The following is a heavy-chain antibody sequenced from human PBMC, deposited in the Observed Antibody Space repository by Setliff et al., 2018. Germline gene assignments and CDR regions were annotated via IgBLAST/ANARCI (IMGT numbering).Heavy chain of an antibody. CDR1: GYTFTDYG. J-gene: IGHJ3*02. CDR3: ARSFDSGFYHQRDAYDI. V-gene: IGHV1-18*01. D-gene: IGHD5-12*01. Sequence: GASVKVSCKASGYTFTDYGVTWVRQAPGQGLEWVGWISPYSGNAYYAPKFQGRVIMTTDTSTTTAYMDLRSLRPDDTAIYYCARSFDSGFYHQRDAYDIWGQGTLVTVSS. CDR2: ISPYSGNA.